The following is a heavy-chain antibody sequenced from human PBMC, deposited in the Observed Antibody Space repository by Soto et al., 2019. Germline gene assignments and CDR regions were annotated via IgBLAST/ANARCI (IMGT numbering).Heavy chain of an antibody. CDR3: ARTTPSTIFGVVIPQDWFDP. V-gene: IGHV4-30-2*02. CDR2: TYHSGNP. J-gene: IGHJ5*02. Sequence: TLETLSLTCDVSGDTIRAGCYTWAWIRQPPGEALEWIGHTYHSGNPYYNPSLKSRVTISVDTSKNQFSLKLSSVTAADTAVYYCARTTPSTIFGVVIPQDWFDPWGQGTLVTVSS. D-gene: IGHD3-3*01. CDR1: GDTIRAGCYT.